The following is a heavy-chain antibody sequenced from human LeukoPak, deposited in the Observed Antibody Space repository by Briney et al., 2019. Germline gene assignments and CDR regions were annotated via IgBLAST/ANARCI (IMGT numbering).Heavy chain of an antibody. D-gene: IGHD3-16*01. J-gene: IGHJ4*02. CDR2: IYYSGST. V-gene: IGHV4-59*01. CDR1: VGSISNYY. Sequence: SETLSLTCSVSVGSISNYYWSWIRQPPGKGLEWIGYIYYSGSTNYNPSLKSRVTISVDTSKNQLSLKLTSVTAADTAVYYCAREAGRVFDYWGQGTLVTVSS. CDR3: AREAGRVFDY.